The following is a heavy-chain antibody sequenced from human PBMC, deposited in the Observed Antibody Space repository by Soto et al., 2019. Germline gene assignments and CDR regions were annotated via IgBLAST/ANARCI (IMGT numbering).Heavy chain of an antibody. CDR1: GGSISSYY. CDR2: IYYSGGT. J-gene: IGHJ4*02. D-gene: IGHD6-13*01. V-gene: IGHV4-59*12. Sequence: SETLSLTCTVSGGSISSYYWSWIRQPPGKGLEWIGYIYYSGGTNYNPSLKSRVTISVDTSKNQFSLKLSSVTAADTAVYYCARESRSWYGSIWDYWGQGTLVTSPQ. CDR3: ARESRSWYGSIWDY.